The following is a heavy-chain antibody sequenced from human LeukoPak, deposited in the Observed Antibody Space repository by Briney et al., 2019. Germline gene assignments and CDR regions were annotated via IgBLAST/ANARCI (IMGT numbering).Heavy chain of an antibody. J-gene: IGHJ5*02. Sequence: PGGSLRLSCAASGFTFSSYAMSWVRQAPGKGLEWVSAISGSGGSTYHADSVKGRFTISRDNSKNTLYLQMNSLRAEDTAVYYCAKGVMSSGYYKYNGFDPWGQGTLVTVSS. CDR3: AKGVMSSGYYKYNGFDP. CDR2: ISGSGGST. V-gene: IGHV3-23*01. D-gene: IGHD3-22*01. CDR1: GFTFSSYA.